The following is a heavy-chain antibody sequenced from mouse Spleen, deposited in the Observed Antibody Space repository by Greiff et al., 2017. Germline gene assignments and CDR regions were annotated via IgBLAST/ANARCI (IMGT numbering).Heavy chain of an antibody. J-gene: IGHJ2*01. D-gene: IGHD1-1*01. CDR3: ASEDYYGSSLDY. CDR1: GYTFTSYW. CDR2: IYPGSGST. Sequence: QVQLQQPGAELVKPGASVKMSCKASGYTFTSYWITWVKQRPGQGLEWIGDIYPGSGSTNYNEKFKSKATLTVDTSSSTAYMQLSSLTSEDSAVYYCASEDYYGSSLDYWGQGTTLTVSS. V-gene: IGHV1-55*01.